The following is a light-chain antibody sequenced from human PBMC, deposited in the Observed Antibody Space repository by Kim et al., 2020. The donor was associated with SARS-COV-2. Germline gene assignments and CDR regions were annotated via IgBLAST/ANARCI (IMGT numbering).Light chain of an antibody. CDR1: SLRNYY. V-gene: IGLV3-19*01. Sequence: AVGQTVRITCQGDSLRNYYASWYQQKPGQAPVVVIYGKSNRPSGIPDRFSGSSSGDTASLTITGARAEDEADYYCNSRDSTTNHVVFGGGTKLTVL. J-gene: IGLJ2*01. CDR3: NSRDSTTNHVV. CDR2: GKS.